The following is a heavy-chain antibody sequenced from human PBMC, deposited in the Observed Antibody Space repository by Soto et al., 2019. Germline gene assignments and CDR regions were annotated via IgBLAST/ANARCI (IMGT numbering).Heavy chain of an antibody. CDR1: GCSFTTYW. V-gene: IGHV5-51*01. CDR2: VYPDDSEI. Sequence: XESLMISCTGSGCSFTTYWINWVRQMPGKGLEWMGIVYPDDSEIRYSPAFQGQVTISVDKSISTAYLQWSSLKASDSAVYYCARRRGMDVWGQGTTVTVSS. J-gene: IGHJ6*02. CDR3: ARRRGMDV.